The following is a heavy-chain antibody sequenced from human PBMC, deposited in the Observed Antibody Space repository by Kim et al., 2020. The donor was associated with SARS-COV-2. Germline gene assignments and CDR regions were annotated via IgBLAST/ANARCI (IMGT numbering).Heavy chain of an antibody. D-gene: IGHD2-8*01. V-gene: IGHV4-31*02. CDR3: ERDPLYYGHMEV. J-gene: IGHJ6*02. Sequence: YKPALKSRVTTAVDTSKSQFSLKLSSVTAADTAVYYCERDPLYYGHMEVWGQGTTVTVSS.